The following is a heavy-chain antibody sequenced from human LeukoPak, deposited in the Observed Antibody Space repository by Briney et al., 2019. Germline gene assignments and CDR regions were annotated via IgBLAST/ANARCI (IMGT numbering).Heavy chain of an antibody. V-gene: IGHV4-4*07. D-gene: IGHD1-20*01. J-gene: IGHJ3*02. CDR1: GGSISSYY. Sequence: SETLSLTCTVSGGSISSYYWSWIRQPAGKGLEWIGRIYTSGSTNYNPSLKSRVTMSVDRSKNQFSLKLSSVTAADTAVYYCARGRITGTIRDAFDIWGQGTMVTVSS. CDR2: IYTSGST. CDR3: ARGRITGTIRDAFDI.